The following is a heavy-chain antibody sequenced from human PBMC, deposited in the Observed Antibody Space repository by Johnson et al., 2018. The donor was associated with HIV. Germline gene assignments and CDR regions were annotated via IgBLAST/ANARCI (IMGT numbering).Heavy chain of an antibody. CDR1: RFTFDDYA. CDR3: VRETMDDAFYI. V-gene: IGHV3-43D*03. CDR2: INWDGDST. J-gene: IGHJ3*02. Sequence: QLVESGGVVVQPGGSLRLSCETSRFTFDDYAMHWVRQAPGKGLEWVSLINWDGDSTYYADSVKGRFTISRDNSKNSLYLQMNSLRPEDTAGYYCVRETMDDAFYIWGEGTMVTVAS. D-gene: IGHD4/OR15-4a*01.